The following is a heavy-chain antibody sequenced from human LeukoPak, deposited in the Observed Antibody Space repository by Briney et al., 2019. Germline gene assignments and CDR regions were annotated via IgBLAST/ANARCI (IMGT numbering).Heavy chain of an antibody. Sequence: PGGSLSLLCVVCGLLFTFAMSWGRQAPGKGAELVSTVSGSGADTYYADPGRGRFTNSRDNPRNMLVLQMNSLRTEDTAGYYCAKQSTARSLGEGGQGTLVTVSS. V-gene: IGHV3-23*01. CDR3: AKQSTARSLGE. CDR1: GLLFTFA. D-gene: IGHD6-6*01. CDR2: VSGSGADT. J-gene: IGHJ4*02.